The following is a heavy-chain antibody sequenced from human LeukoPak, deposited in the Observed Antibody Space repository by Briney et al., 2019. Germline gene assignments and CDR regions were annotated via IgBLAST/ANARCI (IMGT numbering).Heavy chain of an antibody. CDR1: GGTFSSYA. V-gene: IGHV1-69*04. D-gene: IGHD2-15*01. CDR2: IIPILGIA. J-gene: IGHJ4*02. CDR3: ARADLSSGGSGRGVYYFDY. Sequence: GASVKVSCKASGGTFSSYAISWVRPAPGQGLEWMGRIIPILGIANYAQKFQGRVTITADKSTSTAYMELSSLRSEDTAVYYCARADLSSGGSGRGVYYFDYWGQGTLVTVSS.